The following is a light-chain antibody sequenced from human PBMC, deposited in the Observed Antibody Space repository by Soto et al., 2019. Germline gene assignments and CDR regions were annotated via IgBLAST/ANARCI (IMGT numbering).Light chain of an antibody. J-gene: IGLJ1*01. CDR3: CSYAGSSTFV. CDR1: TSDVGNYNF. V-gene: IGLV2-23*01. CDR2: EGI. Sequence: QSALTQPASVSGSPGQSITISCTGTTSDVGNYNFVSWYQQHPGKAPKLIIYEGIKRPSGVSTRFSGSKSGITASPTISGLQAEDEADYSCCSYAGSSTFVFGTGTKVTVL.